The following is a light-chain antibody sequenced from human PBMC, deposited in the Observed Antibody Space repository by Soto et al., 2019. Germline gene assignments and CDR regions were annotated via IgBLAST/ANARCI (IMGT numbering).Light chain of an antibody. CDR1: SSDVGSYNL. Sequence: QSALTQPASVSGSPGQSITISCTGTSSDVGSYNLVSWYQQHPGKAPKLMIYEGSRRPSGVSTRFSGCKSGNPASLTISGLQAEDEADYYCCSYAGTSTRLYVFGTGTKLTVL. J-gene: IGLJ1*01. V-gene: IGLV2-23*01. CDR2: EGS. CDR3: CSYAGTSTRLYV.